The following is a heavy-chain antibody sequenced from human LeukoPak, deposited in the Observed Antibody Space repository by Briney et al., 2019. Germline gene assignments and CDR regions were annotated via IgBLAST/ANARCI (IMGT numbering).Heavy chain of an antibody. J-gene: IGHJ4*02. D-gene: IGHD5-24*01. CDR1: GFTFSSYS. CDR2: INSDGSST. CDR3: ASKRWLQSSFDY. V-gene: IGHV3-74*01. Sequence: GGSLRLSCAASGFTFSSYSMHWVRQAPGKGLVWVSRINSDGSSTSYADSVKGRFTISRDNAKNTLYLQMNSLRAEDTAVYYCASKRWLQSSFDYWGQGTLVTVSS.